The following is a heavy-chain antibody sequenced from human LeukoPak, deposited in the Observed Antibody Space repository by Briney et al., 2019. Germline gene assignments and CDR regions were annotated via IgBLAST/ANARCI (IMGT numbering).Heavy chain of an antibody. V-gene: IGHV1-8*01. J-gene: IGHJ6*03. Sequence: EVSVKVSCKASGYTFTSYDINWVRQATGQGLEWMGWMNPNSGNTGYAQKFQGRVTMTRNTSISTAYMELSSLRSEDTAVYYCARASYSSSWYYGVDYYYYMDVWGKGTTVTVSS. D-gene: IGHD6-13*01. CDR2: MNPNSGNT. CDR3: ARASYSSSWYYGVDYYYYMDV. CDR1: GYTFTSYD.